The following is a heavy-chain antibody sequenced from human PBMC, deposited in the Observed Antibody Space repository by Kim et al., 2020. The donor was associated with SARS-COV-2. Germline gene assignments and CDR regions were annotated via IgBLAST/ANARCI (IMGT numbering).Heavy chain of an antibody. CDR3: ARDRGQQLVTGVFDD. V-gene: IGHV1-18*04. Sequence: ASVKVSCKTSGYTFTSNSVSWVRQAPGQGLEWMGWIRSYSGQTNYAQKLQGRVTMTTDTSTSTAYMELRTLRSDDTAVYFCARDRGQQLVTGVFDDWGQGTLVTVSS. J-gene: IGHJ4*02. CDR2: IRSYSGQT. CDR1: GYTFTSNS. D-gene: IGHD6-13*01.